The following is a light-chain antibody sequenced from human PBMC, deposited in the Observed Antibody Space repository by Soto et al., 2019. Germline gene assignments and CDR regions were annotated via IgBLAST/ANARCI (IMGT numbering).Light chain of an antibody. CDR3: QQYYSTPIN. CDR2: WAS. J-gene: IGKJ5*01. V-gene: IGKV4-1*01. Sequence: DIVMTQSPDSLAVSLGDSSTINCNSSQSVLYSSNNKNYLAWYQQKPGQPPKLLIYWASTRESGVPDRFSGSGSGTDFTLTISSLQAEDVAVYYCQQYYSTPINFGQGTRLEIK. CDR1: QSVLYSSNNKNY.